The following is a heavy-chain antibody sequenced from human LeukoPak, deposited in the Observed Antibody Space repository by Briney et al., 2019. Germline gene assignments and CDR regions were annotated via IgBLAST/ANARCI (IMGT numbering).Heavy chain of an antibody. Sequence: GGSLRLSCAASGFTVSSSYMSWVRQAPGKGLEWVSVINSGGSTYYADSVKDRFTVSRDNSKNTLYLQMNSLRAEDTAVYYCARDLLHTYYDSRGYFRKWGQGTLVTVSS. D-gene: IGHD3-22*01. CDR3: ARDLLHTYYDSRGYFRK. J-gene: IGHJ4*02. V-gene: IGHV3-66*01. CDR1: GFTVSSSY. CDR2: INSGGST.